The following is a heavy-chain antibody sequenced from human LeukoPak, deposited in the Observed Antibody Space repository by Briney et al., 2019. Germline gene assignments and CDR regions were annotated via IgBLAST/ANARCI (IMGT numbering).Heavy chain of an antibody. Sequence: GASVKVSCKASGGTFNSYAISWVRQAPGQGLEWMGGIIPMSDTANYPQKFRGRLTITADIPTSTVYMELSSLRSEDTAVYYCAREEDTGRYMGDDAFDIWGQGTMVTVSS. J-gene: IGHJ3*02. V-gene: IGHV1-69*06. CDR2: IIPMSDTA. CDR3: AREEDTGRYMGDDAFDI. CDR1: GGTFNSYA. D-gene: IGHD1-26*01.